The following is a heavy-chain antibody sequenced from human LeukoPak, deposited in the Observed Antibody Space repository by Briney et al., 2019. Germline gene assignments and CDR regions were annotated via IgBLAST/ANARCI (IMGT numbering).Heavy chain of an antibody. D-gene: IGHD3-16*01. J-gene: IGHJ4*02. CDR1: GFTFSSYA. Sequence: GGSLRLSCAASGFTFSSYAMSWVRQAPGKGLEWVSYISSSGSTIYYADSVKGRFTISRDNAKNSLYLQMNSLRAEDTAVYYCARVRTFGGVTYYFDYWGQGTLVTVSS. V-gene: IGHV3-48*04. CDR3: ARVRTFGGVTYYFDY. CDR2: ISSSGSTI.